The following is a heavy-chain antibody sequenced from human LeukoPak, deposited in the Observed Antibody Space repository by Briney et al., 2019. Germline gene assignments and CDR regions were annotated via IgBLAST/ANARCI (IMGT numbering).Heavy chain of an antibody. Sequence: ASVKVSCKASGGTFSSYAISWVRQAPGQGLEWMGGIIPIFGTANYAQKFQGRVTITADESTSTAYMELSSLRSEDTAVYYCARAEGYYDSSGPGPFDYWGQGTLVTVSS. CDR2: IIPIFGTA. V-gene: IGHV1-69*13. D-gene: IGHD3-22*01. CDR3: ARAEGYYDSSGPGPFDY. CDR1: GGTFSSYA. J-gene: IGHJ4*02.